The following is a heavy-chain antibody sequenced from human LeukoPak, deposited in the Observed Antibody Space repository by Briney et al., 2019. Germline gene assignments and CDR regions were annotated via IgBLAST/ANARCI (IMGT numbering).Heavy chain of an antibody. CDR2: IIPIFGTA. J-gene: IGHJ5*02. D-gene: IGHD2-2*01. V-gene: IGHV1-69*06. CDR3: ARADIVVVPAAIVISWFDP. Sequence: SVKVSCKASGGTFSSYASSWVRQAPGQGLEWMGGIIPIFGTANYAQKFQGRVTITADKSTSTAYMELSSLRSEDTAVYYCARADIVVVPAAIVISWFDPWGQGTLVTVSS. CDR1: GGTFSSYA.